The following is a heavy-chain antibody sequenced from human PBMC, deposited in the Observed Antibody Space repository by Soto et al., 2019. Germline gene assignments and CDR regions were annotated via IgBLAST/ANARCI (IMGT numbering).Heavy chain of an antibody. CDR1: GGSISSGGYY. J-gene: IGHJ4*02. D-gene: IGHD1-20*01. CDR3: ARITGAYYFDY. V-gene: IGHV4-31*03. Sequence: PSETLSLTCTVSGGSISSGGYYWIWIRQHPGKGLEWIGYIYYSGSTYYNPSLKSRVTISVDTSKNQFSLKLSSVTAADTAVYYCARITGAYYFDYWGQGTLVTVSS. CDR2: IYYSGST.